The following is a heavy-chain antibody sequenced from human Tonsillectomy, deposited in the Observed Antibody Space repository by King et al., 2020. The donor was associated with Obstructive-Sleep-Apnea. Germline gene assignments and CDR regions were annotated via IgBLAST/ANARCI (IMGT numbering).Heavy chain of an antibody. CDR1: GFPFADYA. V-gene: IGHV3-49*03. D-gene: IGHD3-22*01. CDR3: TRDPQIVVTEDAFDI. J-gene: IGHJ3*02. CDR2: IRSTAYGGAA. Sequence: QLVQSGGGLVQPGRALRLSCTASGFPFADYALYWFRQAPGKGLEWVGFIRSTAYGGAAEYAASVKGRFTISRGDSKSIAYLQMNSLKTEDTAVYYCTRDPQIVVTEDAFDIWGQGTMVTVSS.